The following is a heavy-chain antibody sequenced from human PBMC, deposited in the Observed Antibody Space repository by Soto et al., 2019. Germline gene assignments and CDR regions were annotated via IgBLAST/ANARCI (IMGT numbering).Heavy chain of an antibody. CDR1: GVTFSSYW. CDR3: ARTYGSNSHFDY. D-gene: IGHD4-17*01. V-gene: IGHV3-74*01. Sequence: EVQLVEPGGGVVQPGGSRRLSCAASGVTFSSYWMHWVRQAPGKGLVWVSRIHSDGGTTTYADSVKGRFTMSRDNAKNTLYLQMNSLRAEDTAVYYCARTYGSNSHFDYWGQGTLVTVSS. J-gene: IGHJ4*02. CDR2: IHSDGGTT.